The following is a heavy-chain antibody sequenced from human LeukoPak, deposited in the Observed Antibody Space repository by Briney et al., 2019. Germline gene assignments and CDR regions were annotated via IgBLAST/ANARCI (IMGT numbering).Heavy chain of an antibody. V-gene: IGHV3-23*01. Sequence: PGGSLRLSCAASGFTFPSNTMSWVRQAPGKGLECLSFIRDGGDNSYYADSVKGRFTISRDNSKNMLYLQMNSLRAEDTAIYYCAKGSGSASARLDFWGQGTLVTVSS. D-gene: IGHD6-19*01. J-gene: IGHJ4*02. CDR1: GFTFPSNT. CDR2: IRDGGDNS. CDR3: AKGSGSASARLDF.